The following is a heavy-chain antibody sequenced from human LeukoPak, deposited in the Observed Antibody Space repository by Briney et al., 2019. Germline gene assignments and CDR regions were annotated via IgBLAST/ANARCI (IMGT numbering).Heavy chain of an antibody. CDR3: ARVSLVRGVISYYYYGMDA. V-gene: IGHV3-11*01. D-gene: IGHD3-10*01. Sequence: GGSLRLSCAASGFTFSDYYMSWIRQAPGKGLEWVSYISSSGSTIYYADSVKSRFTISRDNAKNSLYLQMNSLRAEDTAVYYWARVSLVRGVISYYYYGMDAWGPGTTCTVSS. J-gene: IGHJ6*02. CDR2: ISSSGSTI. CDR1: GFTFSDYY.